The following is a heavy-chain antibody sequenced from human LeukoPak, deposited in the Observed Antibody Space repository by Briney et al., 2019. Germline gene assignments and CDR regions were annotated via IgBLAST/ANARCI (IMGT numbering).Heavy chain of an antibody. J-gene: IGHJ6*02. Sequence: PGGSLRLSCAASGFTFSSYTMNWVRQAPGEGLEWVSSISSTSSYIYYADSVKGRFTISRDNAKNSLYLQMNSLRPEDTAVYYCGLDYYYYNDMDFWGQGTTVTVSS. V-gene: IGHV3-21*01. CDR1: GFTFSSYT. CDR2: ISSTSSYI. CDR3: GLDYYYYNDMDF.